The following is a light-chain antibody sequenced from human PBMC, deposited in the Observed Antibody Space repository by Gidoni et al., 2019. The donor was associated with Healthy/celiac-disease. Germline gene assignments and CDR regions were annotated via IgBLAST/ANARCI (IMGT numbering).Light chain of an antibody. J-gene: IGKJ1*01. CDR3: QQYYSTPWT. CDR1: QSVLYSSNNKNY. V-gene: IGKV4-1*01. Sequence: IVMTQTPAPLAVSLGERATINCKSSQSVLYSSNNKNYLAWYQQKPGQPPKLLIYWASTRESGVPDRFSGSGSGTDFTLTISSLQAEDVAVYYCQQYYSTPWTFGQGTKVEIK. CDR2: WAS.